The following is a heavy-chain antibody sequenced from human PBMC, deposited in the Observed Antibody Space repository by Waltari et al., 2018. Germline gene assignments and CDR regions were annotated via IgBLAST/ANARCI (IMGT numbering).Heavy chain of an antibody. CDR2: INHSGST. V-gene: IGHV4-34*01. Sequence: QVQLQQWGAGLLKPSETLSLTCAVHGGSFSGYYWSWIRQPRGQGLEWIGEINHSGSTNYNPSLKSRVTISVDTSKNQFSLKLSSVTAADTAVYYCARVRRVVVPAATAPKYYFDYWGQGTLVTVSS. J-gene: IGHJ4*02. D-gene: IGHD2-2*01. CDR3: ARVRRVVVPAATAPKYYFDY. CDR1: GGSFSGYY.